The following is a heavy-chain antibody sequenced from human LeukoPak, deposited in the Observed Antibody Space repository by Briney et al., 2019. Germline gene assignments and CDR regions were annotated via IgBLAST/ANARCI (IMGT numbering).Heavy chain of an antibody. Sequence: GGSLRLSCAASGFTFSSYAMHWVRQAPGKGLEWVAVISYDGSNKYYADFVKGRFTISRDNSKNTLYLQMNSLRAEDTAVYYCARDARDDFWSGYLYYFDYWGQGTLVTVSS. CDR3: ARDARDDFWSGYLYYFDY. D-gene: IGHD3-3*01. V-gene: IGHV3-30-3*01. J-gene: IGHJ4*02. CDR1: GFTFSSYA. CDR2: ISYDGSNK.